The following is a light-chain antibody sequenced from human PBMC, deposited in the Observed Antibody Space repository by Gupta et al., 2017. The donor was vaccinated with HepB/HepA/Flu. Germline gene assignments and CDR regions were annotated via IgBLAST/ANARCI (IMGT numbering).Light chain of an antibody. V-gene: IGKV1-5*03. CDR1: QSISSW. CDR3: QQYNSYWT. J-gene: IGKJ1*01. CDR2: KAS. Sequence: DIQMTQSPSTLSASVGDRVTITCRASQSISSWLAWYQQKPGKAPKLLIYKASSLESGVPSRFRGSGSGKEFPLTIRSLQADDFANYSLQQYNSYWTFGQGTKVEIK.